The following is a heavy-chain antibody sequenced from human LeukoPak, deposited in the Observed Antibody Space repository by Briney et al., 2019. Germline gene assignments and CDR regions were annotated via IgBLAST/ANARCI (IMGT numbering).Heavy chain of an antibody. V-gene: IGHV4-59*08. Sequence: SETLSLTCTVSGGSINNYYWSWIRQPPGEGLGWIGYTHDSGTTNYNPSLKTRVTISVDTSKIQFSLNLTSVTAADTAVYYCARLYGYTYGHGGMDVWGQGTTVTVSS. CDR3: ARLYGYTYGHGGMDV. D-gene: IGHD5-18*01. J-gene: IGHJ6*02. CDR2: THDSGTT. CDR1: GGSINNYY.